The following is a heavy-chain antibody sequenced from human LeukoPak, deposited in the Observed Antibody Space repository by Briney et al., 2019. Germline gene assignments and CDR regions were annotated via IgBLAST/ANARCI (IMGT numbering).Heavy chain of an antibody. J-gene: IGHJ4*02. CDR1: GFTFTTYA. V-gene: IGHV3-30*14. CDR3: VKDLYYDNSGYYSGAFDY. CDR2: IRYDGSKK. D-gene: IGHD3-22*01. Sequence: GGSLRLSCAASGFTFTTYAMHRVRQAPGKGLEGVAVIRYDGSKKYYADSVKGRFTISRDNSKNTLFLQMSSLRVEDTAVYYCVKDLYYDNSGYYSGAFDYWGQGTLVTVSS.